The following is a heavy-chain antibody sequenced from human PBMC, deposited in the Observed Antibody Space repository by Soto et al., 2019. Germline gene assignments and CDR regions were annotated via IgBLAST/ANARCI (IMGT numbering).Heavy chain of an antibody. Sequence: TCTVSGGSISSYYWSWIRQPPGKGLEWIGYIYYSGSTNYNPSLKSRVTISVDTSKNQFSLKLSSVTAADTAVYYCARRYGSFFDIWGQGTMVTVSS. V-gene: IGHV4-59*08. CDR3: ARRYGSFFDI. CDR2: IYYSGST. D-gene: IGHD3-10*01. J-gene: IGHJ3*02. CDR1: GGSISSYY.